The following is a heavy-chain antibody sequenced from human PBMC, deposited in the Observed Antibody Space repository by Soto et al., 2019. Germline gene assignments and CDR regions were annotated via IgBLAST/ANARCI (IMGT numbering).Heavy chain of an antibody. CDR2: IYHTGST. CDR3: AREQQLFRPYYGMDV. D-gene: IGHD6-6*01. J-gene: IGHJ6*02. V-gene: IGHV4-31*03. CDR1: GGSISRGASY. Sequence: QVQLQASCPGLVKPSQTLSLTCTVSGGSISRGASYWTWVRQHQKRGLEWIGSIYHTGSTYYNPSIQSRVTISVDTSKNPFSLKLSSVTAADTAVYYCAREQQLFRPYYGMDVWGQGTTVTVSS.